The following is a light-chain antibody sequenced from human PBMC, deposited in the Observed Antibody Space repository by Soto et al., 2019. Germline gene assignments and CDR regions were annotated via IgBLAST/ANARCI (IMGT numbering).Light chain of an antibody. J-gene: IGKJ5*01. CDR3: QQYNDWPPT. CDR1: QSISSN. V-gene: IGKV3-15*01. CDR2: GAS. Sequence: EIVMTQSPATLSVSPGEGATLSCRASQSISSNLAWYQQKPGQAPRLLIYGASTRATGIPARFSGSWSGTEFTLTISSLQSEDFAVYDCQQYNDWPPTFGQGTRLEIK.